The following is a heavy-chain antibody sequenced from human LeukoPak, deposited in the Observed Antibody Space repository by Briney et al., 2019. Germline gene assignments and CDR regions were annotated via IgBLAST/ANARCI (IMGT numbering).Heavy chain of an antibody. CDR3: ARDKRAHATWFDP. CDR1: GYTFTGYY. V-gene: IGHV1-2*06. CDR2: INPNSGGT. J-gene: IGHJ5*02. D-gene: IGHD2-15*01. Sequence: ASVKVSCKASGYTFTGYYMHWVRQAPGQGLEWMGRINPNSGGTNYAQKFQGRVTMTRDTSISTAYMELSRLRSDDTAVYYCARDKRAHATWFDPWGQGTLVTVSS.